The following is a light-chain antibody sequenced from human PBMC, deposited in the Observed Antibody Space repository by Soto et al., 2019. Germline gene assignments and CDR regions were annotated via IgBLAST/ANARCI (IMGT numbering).Light chain of an antibody. CDR1: SSDVGGYQY. CDR2: DVT. J-gene: IGLJ1*01. V-gene: IGLV2-11*01. Sequence: QSALTQPRSVSGSPGQSVTISCTGTSSDVGGYQYVSWYQQHPGKAPKLMIYDVTKRPSGVPDRFSGSKSGNTASLTISGLQADDEADYYCCSYAGTYTYVFGTVTKVTVL. CDR3: CSYAGTYTYV.